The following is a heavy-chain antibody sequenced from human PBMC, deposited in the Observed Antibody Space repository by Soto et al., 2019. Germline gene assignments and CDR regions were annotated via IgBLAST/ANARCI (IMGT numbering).Heavy chain of an antibody. Sequence: ASVKLSCKASGYTFTSYGISWVRQAPGQGLEWMGWISAYNGNTNYAQKLQGRVTMTTDTSTSTAYMELRSLRSDDTAVYYCARDGIGAAFGYFDYWGQGTLVTVSS. CDR3: ARDGIGAAFGYFDY. CDR1: GYTFTSYG. D-gene: IGHD5-12*01. CDR2: ISAYNGNT. J-gene: IGHJ4*02. V-gene: IGHV1-18*01.